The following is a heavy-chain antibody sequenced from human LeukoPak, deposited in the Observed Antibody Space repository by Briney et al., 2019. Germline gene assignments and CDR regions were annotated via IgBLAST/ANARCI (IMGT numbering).Heavy chain of an antibody. D-gene: IGHD5-18*01. J-gene: IGHJ4*02. CDR1: GYNFNRHT. CDR2: VSTSNGAT. Sequence: ASVKVSCKTSGYNFNRHTITWVRQAPEQGLEWMGWVSTSNGATNYAEKFQGRVTMTTEAVTKTAYMELRRLTSGDTAMYFCARVSDTSMVTPGFDSWGQGTLVTVS. CDR3: ARVSDTSMVTPGFDS. V-gene: IGHV1-18*01.